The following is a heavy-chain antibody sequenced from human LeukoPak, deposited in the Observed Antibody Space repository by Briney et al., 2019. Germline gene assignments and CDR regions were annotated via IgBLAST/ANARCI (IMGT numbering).Heavy chain of an antibody. CDR2: ISFDGKNK. J-gene: IGHJ5*02. CDR1: GFTFSTYA. CDR3: ARDGQQLPSKWFDP. Sequence: PGRSLRLSCAASGFTFSTYAIHWVRQAPGKGLEWVALISFDGKNKYYADSVKGRFTISRDNSKNPLYLQMNSLTTEDTAMYYCARDGQQLPSKWFDPWGQGTLVTVSS. D-gene: IGHD6-13*01. V-gene: IGHV3-30*04.